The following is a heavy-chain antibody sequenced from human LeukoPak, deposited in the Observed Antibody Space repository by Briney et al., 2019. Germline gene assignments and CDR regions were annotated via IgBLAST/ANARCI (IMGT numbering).Heavy chain of an antibody. CDR2: ISAYNGNT. Sequence: EASVKVSCKASGYTFTNYYIHWVRQAPGQGLEWMGWISAYNGNTNYAQKLQGRVTMTTDTSTSTAYMELRSLRSDDTAVYYCARDRYYDILTGYQYTPWAFDIWGQGTMVTVSS. J-gene: IGHJ3*02. D-gene: IGHD3-9*01. CDR1: GYTFTNYY. CDR3: ARDRYYDILTGYQYTPWAFDI. V-gene: IGHV1-18*04.